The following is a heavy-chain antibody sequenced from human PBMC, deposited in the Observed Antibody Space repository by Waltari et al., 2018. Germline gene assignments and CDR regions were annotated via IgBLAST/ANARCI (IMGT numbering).Heavy chain of an antibody. CDR1: GFTFSNYA. CDR3: ARDSWASHTGVVTYYYHMDV. D-gene: IGHD5-18*01. Sequence: QVQLVESGGGVVQPGGSLRLSCAASGFTFSNYAIPWVRQAPGKGLGWVAVMSYDGNNRYYADSMKGRFTISRDNSKNTLYLQINSLRPEDTAVYHCARDSWASHTGVVTYYYHMDVWGKGTTVTVSS. CDR2: MSYDGNNR. V-gene: IGHV3-30-3*01. J-gene: IGHJ6*03.